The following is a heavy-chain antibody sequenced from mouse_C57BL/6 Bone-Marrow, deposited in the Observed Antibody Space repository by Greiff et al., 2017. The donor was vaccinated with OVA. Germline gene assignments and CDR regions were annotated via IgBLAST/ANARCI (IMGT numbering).Heavy chain of an antibody. J-gene: IGHJ2*01. D-gene: IGHD2-3*01. CDR3: ARFSYDGYYDYFDY. CDR2: IDPSDSYT. V-gene: IGHV1-50*01. CDR1: GYTFTSYW. Sequence: VQLQQPGAELVKPGASVKLSCKASGYTFTSYWMQWVKQRPGQGLEWIGEIDPSDSYTNYNQKLQGKATLTVYTSSSTAYMQLSSLTSEDSAVYYCARFSYDGYYDYFDYWGQGTTLTVSS.